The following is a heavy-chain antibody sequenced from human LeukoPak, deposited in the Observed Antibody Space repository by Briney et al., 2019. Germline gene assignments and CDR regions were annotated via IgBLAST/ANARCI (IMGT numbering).Heavy chain of an antibody. V-gene: IGHV4-59*01. Sequence: SETLSLTCTVSGGSISSYYWGWIRQPPGKGLEWIGYIYYSGSTNYNPSLKSRVTISVDTSKNQFSLKLSSVTAADTAVNYCARGTVTTFDYWGQGTLVTVSS. CDR2: IYYSGST. CDR3: ARGTVTTFDY. J-gene: IGHJ4*02. D-gene: IGHD4-17*01. CDR1: GGSISSYY.